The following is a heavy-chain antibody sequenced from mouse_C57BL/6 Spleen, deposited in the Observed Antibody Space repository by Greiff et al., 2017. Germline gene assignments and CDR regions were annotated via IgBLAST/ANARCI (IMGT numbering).Heavy chain of an antibody. CDR2: ISGGGGNT. CDR3: ARKTAQATMDY. D-gene: IGHD3-2*02. J-gene: IGHJ4*01. Sequence: EVNLVESGGGLVKPGGSLKLSCAASGFTFSSYTMSWVRQTPEKRLEWVATISGGGGNTYYPDSVKGRFTISRDNAKNTLYLQMSSLRSEDTALYYCARKTAQATMDYWGQGTSVTVSS. V-gene: IGHV5-9*01. CDR1: GFTFSSYT.